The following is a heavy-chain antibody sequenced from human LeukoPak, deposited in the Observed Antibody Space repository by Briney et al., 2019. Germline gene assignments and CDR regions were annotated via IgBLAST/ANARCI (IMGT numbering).Heavy chain of an antibody. CDR3: ASLGSSSGYYYYYMDV. CDR2: IYYSGST. D-gene: IGHD6-6*01. J-gene: IGHJ6*03. Sequence: SETLSLTCTVSGGSISSYYWSWSRRPPGKGLEWSGHIYYSGSTNYNPSLKSRVTISVDTSKTTFSLKLSSVPAADTAVYYCASLGSSSGYYYYYMDVWGKGTTVTVSS. CDR1: GGSISSYY. V-gene: IGHV4-59*08.